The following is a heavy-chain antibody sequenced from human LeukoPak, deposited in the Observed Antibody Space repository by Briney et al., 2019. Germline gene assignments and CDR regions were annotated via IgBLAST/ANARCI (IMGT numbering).Heavy chain of an antibody. CDR2: IIPIFGTA. V-gene: IGHV1-69*06. Sequence: VASVKVSCKASGGTFSSYALSWVRQAPGQGLEWMGGIIPIFGTANYAQKFQGRVTITADKSTSTAYMELSSLRSEDTAVYYCARDTQAAGPYYYYMDVWGKGTTATVSS. D-gene: IGHD3-10*01. CDR3: ARDTQAAGPYYYYMDV. CDR1: GGTFSSYA. J-gene: IGHJ6*03.